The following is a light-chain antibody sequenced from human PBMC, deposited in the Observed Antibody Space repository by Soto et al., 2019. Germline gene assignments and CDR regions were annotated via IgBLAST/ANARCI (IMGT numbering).Light chain of an antibody. J-gene: IGKJ1*01. CDR1: QAIRND. Sequence: DIPMTQFPSSLSASVGDRVTITCRASQAIRNDLGWYQQKPGKAPKRLIYAASSLDSEVPLRFSGSGSGTEFALTISSLQPEDFATYYCLQHNTYPWTFGQGTKVEIK. V-gene: IGKV1-17*01. CDR2: AAS. CDR3: LQHNTYPWT.